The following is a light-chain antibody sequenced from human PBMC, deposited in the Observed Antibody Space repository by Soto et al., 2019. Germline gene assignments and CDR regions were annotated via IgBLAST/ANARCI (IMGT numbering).Light chain of an antibody. Sequence: QSVLTQPPSASGTPGRRVTISCSGSSSNIGSNTVNWYQHLPGTAPKLLIDTNYHRPSGVPDRFSGSKSGTSASLAISGLQSEDEADYYCAAWDDSLNGPVFGGGTKVTVL. CDR3: AAWDDSLNGPV. CDR2: TNY. J-gene: IGLJ3*02. V-gene: IGLV1-44*01. CDR1: SSNIGSNT.